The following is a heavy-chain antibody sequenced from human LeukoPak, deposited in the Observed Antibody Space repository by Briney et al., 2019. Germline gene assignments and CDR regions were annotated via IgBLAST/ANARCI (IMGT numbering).Heavy chain of an antibody. V-gene: IGHV4-59*08. Sequence: SETLSLTCTVSGGSISNYYWTWIRQPPGKGLQWIGHIYYSGSTNYNPSLKSRVTISIDTPKRQFSLKLTSVTAADTAVYYCATSNYYNGMDVWGQGTTVTVSS. CDR3: ATSNYYNGMDV. J-gene: IGHJ6*02. CDR2: IYYSGST. CDR1: GGSISNYY.